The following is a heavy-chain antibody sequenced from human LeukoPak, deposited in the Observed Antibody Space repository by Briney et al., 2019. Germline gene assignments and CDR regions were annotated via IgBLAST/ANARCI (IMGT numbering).Heavy chain of an antibody. V-gene: IGHV3-23*01. CDR2: INTSGGDA. J-gene: IGHJ3*02. CDR3: AKGGTDALLDI. Sequence: GGSLRLSCTASGFTFSDSAMTWVRQAPGKGLEWLSAINTSGGDAIYADSVKHRFTISRGNSKNTLYLHMDGLRAEDTAIYYCAKGGTDALLDIWG. CDR1: GFTFSDSA. D-gene: IGHD3-16*01.